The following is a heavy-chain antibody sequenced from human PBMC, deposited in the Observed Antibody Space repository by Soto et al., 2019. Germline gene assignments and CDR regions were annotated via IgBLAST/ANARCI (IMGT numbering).Heavy chain of an antibody. CDR2: IYAAGGGK. V-gene: IGHV3-23*01. CDR3: TIVRVADSALDH. D-gene: IGHD3-10*02. CDR1: GFVFSNYA. J-gene: IGHJ4*02. Sequence: GGSLRLSCAASGFVFSNYAMFWFRQAPGRGLEWVSTIYAAGGGKYYADSVKGRFTISRDNSKNTLFLHMSNLRAEDTAMYYCTIVRVADSALDHWGQGTLVTVSS.